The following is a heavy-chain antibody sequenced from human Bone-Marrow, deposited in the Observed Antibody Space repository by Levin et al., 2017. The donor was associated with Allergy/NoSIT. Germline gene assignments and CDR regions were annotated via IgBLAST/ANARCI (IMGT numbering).Heavy chain of an antibody. Sequence: AGGSLRLSCAASGFTFSNYAMSWVRQAPGKGLEWVSTISSSGGSLYYADSLKGRFTISRDNSKNTLYLQMNSLRAEDTAIYYCARDIGPRPRWFDRWGQGTLVTVSS. CDR3: ARDIGPRPRWFDR. J-gene: IGHJ5*02. V-gene: IGHV3-23*01. D-gene: IGHD6-6*01. CDR1: GFTFSNYA. CDR2: ISSSGGSL.